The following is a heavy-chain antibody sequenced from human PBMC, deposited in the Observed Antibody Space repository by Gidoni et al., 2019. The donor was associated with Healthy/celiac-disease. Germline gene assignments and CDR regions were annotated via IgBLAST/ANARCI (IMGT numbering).Heavy chain of an antibody. J-gene: IGHJ4*02. CDR3: ARDGPSNIFDY. D-gene: IGHD4-4*01. Sequence: EVQLVESGGGVVRPGGSLRLACEAYGFTFDDYGMSWVRQAPGKGLEWVSGINWNGGSTGYADSVKGRFTISRDNAKNSLYLQMNSLRAEDTALYHCARDGPSNIFDYWGQGTLVTVSS. CDR1: GFTFDDYG. V-gene: IGHV3-20*01. CDR2: INWNGGST.